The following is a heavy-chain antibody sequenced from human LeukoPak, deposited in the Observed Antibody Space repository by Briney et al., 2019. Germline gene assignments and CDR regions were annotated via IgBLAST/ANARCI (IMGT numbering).Heavy chain of an antibody. J-gene: IGHJ4*02. CDR1: GYTFASYG. CDR3: ARDLINTMIVVVPSTLDY. Sequence: ASVKVSCKASGYTFASYGVSWVGQAPGQGLEWMGWINPNSGGTNYAQKFQGRVTMTRDTSISTAYMELSRLRSDDTAVYYCARDLINTMIVVVPSTLDYWGQGTLDTVSS. V-gene: IGHV1-2*02. CDR2: INPNSGGT. D-gene: IGHD3-22*01.